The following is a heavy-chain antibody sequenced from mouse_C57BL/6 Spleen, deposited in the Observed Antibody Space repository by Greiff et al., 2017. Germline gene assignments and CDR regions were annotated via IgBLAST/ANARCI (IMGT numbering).Heavy chain of an antibody. Sequence: EVQLVESGPGLVKPSQSLSLTCSVTGYSITSGYYWNWIRQFPGNKLEWMGYISYDGSNNYNPSLKNRISITRDTSKNQFFLKLNSVTTEDTATYYCARDQGGYYGSSPYYFDYWGQGTTLTVSS. D-gene: IGHD1-1*01. J-gene: IGHJ2*01. CDR3: ARDQGGYYGSSPYYFDY. V-gene: IGHV3-6*01. CDR2: ISYDGSN. CDR1: GYSITSGYY.